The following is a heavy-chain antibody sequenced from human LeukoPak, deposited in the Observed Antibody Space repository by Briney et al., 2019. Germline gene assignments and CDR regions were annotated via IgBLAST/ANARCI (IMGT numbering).Heavy chain of an antibody. Sequence: GGSLRLSCAASGFTVSSNYMSWVRQAPGKGLEWVSVIYSGGSTYYADSVKGRFTISRHNSKNTLYLQMNSLRAEDTAVYYCARVDSDDSSGEGAFDIWGQGTMVTVSS. CDR3: ARVDSDDSSGEGAFDI. J-gene: IGHJ3*02. D-gene: IGHD3-22*01. V-gene: IGHV3-53*04. CDR2: IYSGGST. CDR1: GFTVSSNY.